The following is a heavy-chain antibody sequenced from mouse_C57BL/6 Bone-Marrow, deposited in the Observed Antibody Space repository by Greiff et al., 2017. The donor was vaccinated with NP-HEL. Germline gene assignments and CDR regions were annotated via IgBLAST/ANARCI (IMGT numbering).Heavy chain of an antibody. J-gene: IGHJ3*01. CDR1: GYTFTSYW. CDR2: IYPGSGST. D-gene: IGHD4-1*01. Sequence: VQLQQPGAELVKPGASVKMSCKASGYTFTSYWITWVKQRPGQGLEWIGDIYPGSGSTNYNEKFKSKATLTADTSSSTAYMQLSSLTSEDSAVYYCARSWDEFAYWGQGTLVTVSA. CDR3: ARSWDEFAY. V-gene: IGHV1-55*01.